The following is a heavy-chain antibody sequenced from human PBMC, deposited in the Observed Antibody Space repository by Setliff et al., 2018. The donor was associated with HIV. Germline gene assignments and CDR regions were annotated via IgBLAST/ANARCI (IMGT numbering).Heavy chain of an antibody. CDR1: GFNFGGYS. J-gene: IGHJ2*01. CDR3: VGHYYDPLTGYYVWFFDV. V-gene: IGHV3-23*01. D-gene: IGHD3-9*01. CDR2: IYGGGGTT. Sequence: PGGSLRLSCAGSGFNFGGYSMSWVRQAPGKGLEWVSSIYGGGGTTFYADSVKGRFTISRDNSRNTLYLQMNSMKSDDTATYYCVGHYYDPLTGYYVWFFDVWGRGTLVTVSS.